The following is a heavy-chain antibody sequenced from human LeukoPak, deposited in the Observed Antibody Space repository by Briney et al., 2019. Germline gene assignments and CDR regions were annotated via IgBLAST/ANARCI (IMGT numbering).Heavy chain of an antibody. Sequence: PGGSLRHSCAASGFTFSSYAMSWVRQAPGKGLEWVSGISDSGGSTYYADSVKGRFTISRDNSKNTLYLQMNGLRAEDTAIYYCAPPYYFDYWGQGTLVTVSS. D-gene: IGHD2-21*01. CDR1: GFTFSSYA. CDR2: ISDSGGST. V-gene: IGHV3-23*01. J-gene: IGHJ4*02. CDR3: APPYYFDY.